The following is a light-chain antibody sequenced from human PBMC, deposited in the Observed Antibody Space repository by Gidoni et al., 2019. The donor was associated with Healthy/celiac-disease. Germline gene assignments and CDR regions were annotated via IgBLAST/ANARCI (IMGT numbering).Light chain of an antibody. CDR2: KAS. V-gene: IGKV1-5*03. CDR3: XXXNXXXT. CDR1: QSISSW. Sequence: IQMTQSPSTLSASVGDRVTITCRASQSISSWLAWYQQKPGKATKLLIYKASSLESGVPSRFSGSGSGTXFXLTISXLQPXDFXTXYCXXXNXXXTFXXXTKVDIK. J-gene: IGKJ3*01.